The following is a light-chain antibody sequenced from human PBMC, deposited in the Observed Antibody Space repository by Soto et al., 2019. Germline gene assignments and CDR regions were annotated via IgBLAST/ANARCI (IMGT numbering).Light chain of an antibody. CDR3: QQYNNWPPYT. V-gene: IGKV3-15*01. CDR2: GAS. J-gene: IGKJ2*01. Sequence: EIVMTQSPATLSVSPGERVTLSCRASQSVSRNLAWYQQKPGQAPRLLIYGASTRATGIPARFSGSGSGSEFTLTISSLQSEDFAVYYCQQYNNWPPYTFGQGTKLEIK. CDR1: QSVSRN.